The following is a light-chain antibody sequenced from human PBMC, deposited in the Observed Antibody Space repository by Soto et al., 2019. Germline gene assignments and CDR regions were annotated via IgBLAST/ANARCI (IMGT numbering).Light chain of an antibody. V-gene: IGKV1-5*03. J-gene: IGKJ3*01. Sequence: DIQMTQSPSSLSASVGDRVTITCRASQSISSYLNWYQQKPGKAPKLLIYKASTLKSGVPSRFSGSGSGTDFTLTISSLQPEDFATYYCQQYNSYVFGPGTKVDIK. CDR1: QSISSY. CDR2: KAS. CDR3: QQYNSYV.